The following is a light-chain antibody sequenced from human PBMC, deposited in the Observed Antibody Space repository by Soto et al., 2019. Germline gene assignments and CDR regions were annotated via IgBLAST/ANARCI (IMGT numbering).Light chain of an antibody. CDR3: QQHGTSPIT. Sequence: EIVLTQSPATLSLSPGERATLSCRASQSVSGYLAWYQQKPGQAPRLLIYGASSRATGIPDRFSGSGSGTDFTLTISRLEPEDFAVYYCQQHGTSPITFGQGTRLEIK. J-gene: IGKJ5*01. CDR2: GAS. V-gene: IGKV3-20*01. CDR1: QSVSGY.